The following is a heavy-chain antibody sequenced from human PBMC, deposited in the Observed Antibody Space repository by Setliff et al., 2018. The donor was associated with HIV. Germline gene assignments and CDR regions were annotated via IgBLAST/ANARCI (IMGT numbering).Heavy chain of an antibody. Sequence: PSETLSLTCVVHGGSFSDHYWTWIRQPPGKGLEWIGEIGHGGSASYNPSLKSRVTIAEDTSKRLFPLRLTSVTAADTALYFCARASLGDSGPQWRSYHYMDVWGKGTTVTVSS. J-gene: IGHJ6*03. V-gene: IGHV4-34*01. CDR3: ARASLGDSGPQWRSYHYMDV. D-gene: IGHD3-10*01. CDR1: GGSFSDHY. CDR2: IGHGGSA.